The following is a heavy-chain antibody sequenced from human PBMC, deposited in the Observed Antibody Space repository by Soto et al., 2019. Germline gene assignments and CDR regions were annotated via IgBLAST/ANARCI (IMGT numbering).Heavy chain of an antibody. D-gene: IGHD5-12*01. CDR3: PRLTLGVYDSGRLWEKFAY. V-gene: IGHV2-5*02. CDR2: IYWDDDK. CDR1: GFSLSSIGMG. Sequence: QITVKESGLTLVKPTETLTLTCTFSGFSLSSIGMGVGWIRQPPGKALEWLALIYWDDDKRYSPSLSSRLTTTKDPSKTEVDLTMTHMDPVDTATYYCPRLTLGVYDSGRLWEKFAYWGHGTLVTVSS. J-gene: IGHJ4*01.